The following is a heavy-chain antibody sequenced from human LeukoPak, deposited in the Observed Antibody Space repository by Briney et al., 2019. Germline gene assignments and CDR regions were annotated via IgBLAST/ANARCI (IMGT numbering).Heavy chain of an antibody. CDR2: INPNSGGT. D-gene: IGHD2-2*01. J-gene: IGHJ3*02. Sequence: ASVKVSCEASGYTFTGYYMHWVRQAPGQGLEWMGWINPNSGGTNYAQKFQGRVTMTRDTSISTAYMELSRLRSDDTAVYYCGRARSEGYRDAFDIWGQGTMVTVSS. CDR3: GRARSEGYRDAFDI. CDR1: GYTFTGYY. V-gene: IGHV1-2*02.